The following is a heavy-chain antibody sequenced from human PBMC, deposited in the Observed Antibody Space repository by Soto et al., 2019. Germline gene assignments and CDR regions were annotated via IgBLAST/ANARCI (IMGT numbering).Heavy chain of an antibody. J-gene: IGHJ4*02. CDR2: ISGSSSYT. CDR3: AREYQLLRGVFDY. V-gene: IGHV3-11*06. CDR1: GFTFSDYY. D-gene: IGHD2-2*01. Sequence: QVQLVESGGGLVKPGGSLRLSCAASGFTFSDYYMSWIRQAPGKGLEWVSYISGSSSYTNYADSVNGRLTISRDNNKNSLYMQMNSLRAEDTAVYYCAREYQLLRGVFDYWGQGTLVTVSS.